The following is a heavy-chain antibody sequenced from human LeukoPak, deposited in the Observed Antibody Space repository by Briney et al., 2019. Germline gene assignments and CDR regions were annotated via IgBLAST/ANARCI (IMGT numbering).Heavy chain of an antibody. J-gene: IGHJ4*02. CDR1: GGSILSSSYY. V-gene: IGHV4-39*01. D-gene: IGHD3-22*01. CDR2: IYYGGST. CDR3: ASSYYYDSSGYDGQFDY. Sequence: SETLSLTCTVSGGSILSSSYYWGWIRQPPGKGLEWIGSIYYGGSTYYNPSLKSRVTISVDTSKNQFSLKLSSVTAADTAVYYCASSYYYDSSGYDGQFDYWGQGTLVTVSS.